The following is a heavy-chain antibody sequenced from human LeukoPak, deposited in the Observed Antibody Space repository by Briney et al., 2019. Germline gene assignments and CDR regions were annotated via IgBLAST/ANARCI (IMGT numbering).Heavy chain of an antibody. CDR2: INSDGSST. CDR1: GFTFSNYW. CDR3: ARDLRYCTSTGCYDPNFDY. Sequence: GGSLRLSCAASGFTFSNYWMHWVRQAPGKGLVWVSRINSDGSSTSYADSVKGRFTISRDNAKNTLYLQMSSLRAEDTAVYYCARDLRYCTSTGCYDPNFDYRGQGTLVTVSS. J-gene: IGHJ4*02. D-gene: IGHD2-2*01. V-gene: IGHV3-74*01.